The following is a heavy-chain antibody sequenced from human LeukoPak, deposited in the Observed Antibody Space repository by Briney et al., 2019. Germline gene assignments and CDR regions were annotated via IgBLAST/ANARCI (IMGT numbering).Heavy chain of an antibody. Sequence: PGGSLRLSCAASGFTVSSNYMSWVRQAPEKGLEWVSVIYSGGSTYYADSVKGRFTISRDNSKNTLYLQMNSLRAEDTAVYYCARGRLWFGELSNMGGLYLDYWGQGTLVTVSS. J-gene: IGHJ4*02. CDR1: GFTVSSNY. D-gene: IGHD3-10*01. CDR2: IYSGGST. V-gene: IGHV3-53*01. CDR3: ARGRLWFGELSNMGGLYLDY.